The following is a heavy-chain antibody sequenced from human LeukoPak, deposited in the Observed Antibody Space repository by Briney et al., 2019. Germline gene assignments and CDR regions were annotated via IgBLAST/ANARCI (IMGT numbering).Heavy chain of an antibody. CDR1: GYAFTSSY. CDR3: ARDQEGFDY. J-gene: IGHJ4*02. CDR2: IYPRDGST. Sequence: ASVKVSCKASGYAFTSSYIHWVRQAPGQGLEWMGMIYPRDGSTSYAQKFQGRVTVTRDTSTSTVHMELSGLRSEDTAVYYCARDQEGFDYWGQGTLVTVSS. V-gene: IGHV1-46*01.